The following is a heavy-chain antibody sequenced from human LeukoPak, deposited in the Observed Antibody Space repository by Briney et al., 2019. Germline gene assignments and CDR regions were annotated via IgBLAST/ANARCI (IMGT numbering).Heavy chain of an antibody. CDR3: ARLGYYYGSGTPRRFDP. Sequence: SETLSLTCAVYGGSFSGYYWSWIRQPPGKGLEWIGEINHSGSTNYNPSLKSRVTISVDTSKNQFSLKLSSVTAADTAVYYCARLGYYYGSGTPRRFDPWGQGTLVTVSS. CDR1: GGSFSGYY. CDR2: INHSGST. J-gene: IGHJ5*02. V-gene: IGHV4-34*01. D-gene: IGHD3-10*01.